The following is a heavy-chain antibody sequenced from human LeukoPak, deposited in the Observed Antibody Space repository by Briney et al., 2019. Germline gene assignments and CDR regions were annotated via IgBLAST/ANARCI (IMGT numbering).Heavy chain of an antibody. D-gene: IGHD3-16*01. Sequence: GGSLRLSCAASGFNFNNYWMVWVRQIPGKGLQWVANIKEDGSEKNYVDSVKGRFTISRDNAKNSLYLQMNGLRVEDTAVYYCERDVWLPDYWGQGTLVTVTS. V-gene: IGHV3-7*01. J-gene: IGHJ4*02. CDR3: ERDVWLPDY. CDR1: GFNFNNYW. CDR2: IKEDGSEK.